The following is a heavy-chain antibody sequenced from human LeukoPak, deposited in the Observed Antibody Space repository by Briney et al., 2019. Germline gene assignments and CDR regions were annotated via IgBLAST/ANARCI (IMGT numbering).Heavy chain of an antibody. D-gene: IGHD3-3*01. CDR3: ARDPADYDFWSGYWGTNWFDP. CDR1: GGTFSSYA. V-gene: IGHV1-46*01. Sequence: ASVKVSCKASGGTFSSYAISWVRQAPGQGLEWMGIINPSGGSTSYAQKFQGRVTMTRDTSTSTVYMELSSLRSEDTAVYYCARDPADYDFWSGYWGTNWFDPWGQGTLVTVSS. J-gene: IGHJ5*02. CDR2: INPSGGST.